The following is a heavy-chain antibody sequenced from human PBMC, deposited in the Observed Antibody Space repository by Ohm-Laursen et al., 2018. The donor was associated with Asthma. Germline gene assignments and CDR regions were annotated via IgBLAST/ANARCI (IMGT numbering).Heavy chain of an antibody. Sequence: TLSLTCTVSGGSISSGSYYWSWIRQHPGKGLEWIGYIYYSGSTYYNPSLRSRVTMLVDTSTNQFSLNLSSVSAADTAMYYCARATYYHESTGYYFFDYWGQGTLVTVSS. V-gene: IGHV4-31*03. J-gene: IGHJ4*02. D-gene: IGHD3-22*01. CDR1: GGSISSGSYY. CDR3: ARATYYHESTGYYFFDY. CDR2: IYYSGST.